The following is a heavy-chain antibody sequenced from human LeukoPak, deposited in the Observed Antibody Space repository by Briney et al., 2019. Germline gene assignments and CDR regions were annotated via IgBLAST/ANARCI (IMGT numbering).Heavy chain of an antibody. D-gene: IGHD3-22*01. Sequence: PGGSLRLSCAASGFTVSSNYMSWVRQAPGKGLEWVSVIYSGGSTYYADSVKGRFTISRDNSKNTLYLQMNSVRAEDTAVYYCATAYYYDSSGYYSADDAFDIWGQGTMVTVSS. V-gene: IGHV3-66*02. CDR3: ATAYYYDSSGYYSADDAFDI. J-gene: IGHJ3*02. CDR2: IYSGGST. CDR1: GFTVSSNY.